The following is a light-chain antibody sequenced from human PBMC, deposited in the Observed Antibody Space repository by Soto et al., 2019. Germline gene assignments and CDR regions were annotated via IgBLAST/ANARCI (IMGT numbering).Light chain of an antibody. CDR2: EVN. V-gene: IGLV2-8*01. J-gene: IGLJ1*01. Sequence: QSVLTQPPSASGSPGQSVTISCTGTSSDIGGYDFVSWYQQHPDKAPKLIIYEVNKRPSGVPDRFSGSRSGNTASLTVSGLQAEDEADYYCSSFAVSHIVFGTGTNVTVL. CDR3: SSFAVSHIV. CDR1: SSDIGGYDF.